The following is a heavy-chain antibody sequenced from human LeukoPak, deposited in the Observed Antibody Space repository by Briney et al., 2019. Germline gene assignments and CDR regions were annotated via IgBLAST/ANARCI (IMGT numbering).Heavy chain of an antibody. J-gene: IGHJ4*02. CDR2: VFYSGGT. CDR1: GGSISSYS. D-gene: IGHD1-26*01. Sequence: SETLSLTCTVSGGSISSYSWNWIRQPPGKGLEWIGNVFYSGGTNYNPSLESRVTISVGTSKNQFSLNLSSVTAADTAVYYCARAPYTGNYGFDYWGQGTLVTVSS. CDR3: ARAPYTGNYGFDY. V-gene: IGHV4-59*01.